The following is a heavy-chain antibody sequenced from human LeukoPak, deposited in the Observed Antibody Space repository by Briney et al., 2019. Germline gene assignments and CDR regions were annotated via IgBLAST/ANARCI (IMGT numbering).Heavy chain of an antibody. CDR3: ARVNYYDSSGYGYYYYYYMDV. J-gene: IGHJ6*03. Sequence: SVKVSCKASGGTFSSYAISWVRQAPGQGLEWMGGIIPIFGTANYAQKFQGRVTITADESTSTAYMELSSLRSEDTAVYYCARVNYYDSSGYGYYYYYYMDVWGKGTTVTISS. V-gene: IGHV1-69*13. D-gene: IGHD3-22*01. CDR2: IIPIFGTA. CDR1: GGTFSSYA.